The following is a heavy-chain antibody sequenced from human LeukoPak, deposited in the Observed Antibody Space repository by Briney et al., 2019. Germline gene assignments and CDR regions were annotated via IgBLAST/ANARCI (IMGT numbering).Heavy chain of an antibody. CDR3: AKDKALGIVYYFDY. CDR1: GFTFSSYA. Sequence: PGGSLRLSCAASGFTFSSYAMSWVRQAPGKGLEWVSAISGSGGSTYYADSVKGRFTISRDNSKNTLSLQMNSLRAEDTAVYYCAKDKALGIVYYFDYWGQGTLVTVSS. V-gene: IGHV3-23*01. J-gene: IGHJ4*02. CDR2: ISGSGGST. D-gene: IGHD7-27*01.